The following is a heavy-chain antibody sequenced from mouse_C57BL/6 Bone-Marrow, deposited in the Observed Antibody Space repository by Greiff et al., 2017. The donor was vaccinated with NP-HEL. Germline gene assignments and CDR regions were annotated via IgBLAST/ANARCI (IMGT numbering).Heavy chain of an antibody. V-gene: IGHV3-6*01. J-gene: IGHJ4*01. CDR2: ISYDGSN. CDR1: GYSITSGYY. Sequence: EVKLMESGPGLVKPSQSLSLTCSVTGYSITSGYYWNWLRQFPGNQLEWMGYISYDGSNNSNPSLKNRISITRDTSKNQFFLKLNSVTTEDTATYYCARAFITTQGDYAMDYWGQGTSVTVSS. D-gene: IGHD1-1*01. CDR3: ARAFITTQGDYAMDY.